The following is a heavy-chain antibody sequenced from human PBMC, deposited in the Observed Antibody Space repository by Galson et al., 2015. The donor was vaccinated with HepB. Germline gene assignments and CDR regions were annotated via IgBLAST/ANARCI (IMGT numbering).Heavy chain of an antibody. Sequence: SVKVSCKASGYTFTGYYMHWVRQAPGQGLEWMGWINPNSGGSNYAQKFQGRVTMTRDTSISTAYMELSRLRSDDTAVYYCARAGLDYYGSGSYYRDGSWFDPWGQGTLVTVSS. V-gene: IGHV1-2*02. CDR2: INPNSGGS. J-gene: IGHJ5*02. CDR1: GYTFTGYY. D-gene: IGHD3-10*01. CDR3: ARAGLDYYGSGSYYRDGSWFDP.